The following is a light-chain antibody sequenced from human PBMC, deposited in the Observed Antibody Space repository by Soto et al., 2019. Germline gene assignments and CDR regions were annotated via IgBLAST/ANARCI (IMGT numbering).Light chain of an antibody. Sequence: EIVMTRSSATPSVSPGERAPLSCRASQSVSSNLAWYQQKPGQAPRLLIYGASTRATGIPARFSGSGSGTEFTLTISSLQSEDFAVYYCQQYNNWPPITFGQGTRLEIK. CDR3: QQYNNWPPIT. CDR1: QSVSSN. V-gene: IGKV3-15*01. J-gene: IGKJ5*01. CDR2: GAS.